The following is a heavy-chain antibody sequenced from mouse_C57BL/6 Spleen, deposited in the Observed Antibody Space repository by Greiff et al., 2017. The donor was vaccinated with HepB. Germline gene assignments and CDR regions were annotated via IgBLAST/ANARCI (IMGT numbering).Heavy chain of an antibody. CDR2: IYPGDGDT. D-gene: IGHD2-5*01. Sequence: VQLQQSGPELVKPGASVKISCKASGYAFSSSWMNWVKQRPGKGLEWIGRIYPGDGDTNYNGKFKGKATLTADKSSSTAYMQLSSLTSEDSAVYFCAPSYYSNYELAYWGQGTLVTVSA. CDR1: GYAFSSSW. CDR3: APSYYSNYELAY. J-gene: IGHJ3*01. V-gene: IGHV1-82*01.